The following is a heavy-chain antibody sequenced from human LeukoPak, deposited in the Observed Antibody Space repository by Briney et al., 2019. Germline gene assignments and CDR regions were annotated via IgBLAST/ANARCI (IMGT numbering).Heavy chain of an antibody. CDR2: IYYSGST. J-gene: IGHJ4*02. CDR3: ARVGGPTPGYDYVWGSYRVSLFDY. CDR1: GGSISSGGYY. D-gene: IGHD3-16*02. V-gene: IGHV4-31*03. Sequence: PSETLSLTCTVSGGSISSGGYYWSWIRQHPGKGLEWIGYIYYSGSTYYNPSLKSRVTISVDTSKNQFSLKLSSVTAADTAVYYCARVGGPTPGYDYVWGSYRVSLFDYWGQGTLVTVSS.